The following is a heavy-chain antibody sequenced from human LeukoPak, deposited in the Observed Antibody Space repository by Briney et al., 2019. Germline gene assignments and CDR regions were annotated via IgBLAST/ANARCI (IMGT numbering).Heavy chain of an antibody. V-gene: IGHV4-59*12. J-gene: IGHJ4*02. CDR3: ARVGSGWLGRQTVVDY. CDR1: GGSISSYY. CDR2: IYYSGST. Sequence: PSETLSLTCTVSGGSISSYYWSWIRQPPGKGLEWIGYIYYSGSTNCNPSLKSRVTISVDTSKNQFSLKLSSVTAADTAVYYCARVGSGWLGRQTVVDYWGQGTLVTVSS. D-gene: IGHD6-19*01.